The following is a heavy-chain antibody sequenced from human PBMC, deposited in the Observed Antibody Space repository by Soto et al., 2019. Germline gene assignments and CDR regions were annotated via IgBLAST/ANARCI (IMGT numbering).Heavy chain of an antibody. Sequence: SETLSLTCTVSGGSISSGGYYWSWIRQHPGKGLEWIGYIYYSGSTYYNPSLKSRVTISVDTSKNQYSLKLSYVTAADTAVYYCARYGYSSGWSDMYYFDYWGQGTLVTVSS. CDR1: GGSISSGGYY. CDR3: ARYGYSSGWSDMYYFDY. D-gene: IGHD6-19*01. V-gene: IGHV4-31*03. J-gene: IGHJ4*02. CDR2: IYYSGST.